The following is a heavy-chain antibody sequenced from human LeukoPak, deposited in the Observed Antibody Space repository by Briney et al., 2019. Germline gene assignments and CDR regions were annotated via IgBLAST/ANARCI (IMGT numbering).Heavy chain of an antibody. CDR2: INAGNGNT. D-gene: IGHD3-10*01. J-gene: IGHJ4*02. CDR3: ARAYGSGSYRTTFDY. V-gene: IGHV1-3*01. CDR1: GYTFTSYA. Sequence: ASVKVSCKASGYTFTSYAMHWVRQAPGQRLEWMGWINAGNGNTKYSQKFQGRVTITRDTSASTAYMELSSLRSEDTAVYYCARAYGSGSYRTTFDYWGQGTLVTVSS.